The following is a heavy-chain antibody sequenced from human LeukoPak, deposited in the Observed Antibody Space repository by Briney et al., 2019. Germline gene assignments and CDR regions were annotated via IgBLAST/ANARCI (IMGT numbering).Heavy chain of an antibody. CDR1: GYTLTELP. Sequence: VASEKLSCTVSGYTLTELPIHWVRQAPRKGLEWMGGFDPDDGETVYAQIFQGRVTMTEDTSSDTASMELSSLRSEDTAVYYCATGTSGSYYVGIVRPIDYWGQGTLVTVSS. CDR2: FDPDDGET. J-gene: IGHJ4*02. V-gene: IGHV1-24*01. D-gene: IGHD1-26*01. CDR3: ATGTSGSYYVGIVRPIDY.